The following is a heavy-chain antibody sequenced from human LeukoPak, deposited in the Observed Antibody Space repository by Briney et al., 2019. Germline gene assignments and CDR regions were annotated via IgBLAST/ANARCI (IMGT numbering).Heavy chain of an antibody. CDR1: GGSISSSNW. CDR3: ARDGESGVSSGPQTYYFDY. CDR2: IYHSGST. Sequence: TPSETLSLTCAVSGGSISSSNWWSWVRQPPGKGLEWIGEIYHSGSTNYNPSLKSQVTISVDKSKNQFSLKLSSVTAADTAVYYCARDGESGVSSGPQTYYFDYWGQGTLVTVSS. D-gene: IGHD6-19*01. J-gene: IGHJ4*02. V-gene: IGHV4-4*02.